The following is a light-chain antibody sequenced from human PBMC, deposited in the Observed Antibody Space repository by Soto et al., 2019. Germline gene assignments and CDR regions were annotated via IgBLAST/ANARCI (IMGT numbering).Light chain of an antibody. CDR1: QTITNY. V-gene: IGKV1-39*01. J-gene: IGKJ1*01. Sequence: DIQMTQSPSSLSASVGDRVTITCRASQTITNYLNWYQQKPGKAPKLLIYAASTLLSGVPARFSGGGSGTDSTLIIDSLQPEDFATYYCQQSYSSPWTFGQGTKVEIK. CDR3: QQSYSSPWT. CDR2: AAS.